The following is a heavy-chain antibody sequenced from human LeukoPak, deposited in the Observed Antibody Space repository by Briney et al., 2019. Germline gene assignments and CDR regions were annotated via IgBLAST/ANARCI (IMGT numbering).Heavy chain of an antibody. CDR3: ASAPQGGY. J-gene: IGHJ4*02. V-gene: IGHV4-59*01. Sequence: SETLSLTCTVSGGSISSYYWSWLRQPPGKGLESIGYIYYSGSTNYNPSLKSRVTISVDTSKNQFSLKLSSVTAADTAVYYCASAPQGGYWGQGTLVTVSS. CDR2: IYYSGST. D-gene: IGHD3-16*01. CDR1: GGSISSYY.